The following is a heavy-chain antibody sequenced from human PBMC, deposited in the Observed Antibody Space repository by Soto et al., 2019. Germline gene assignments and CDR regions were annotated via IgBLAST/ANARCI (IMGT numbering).Heavy chain of an antibody. CDR3: ARDRNSYYDFWSGYLY. J-gene: IGHJ4*02. V-gene: IGHV1-46*01. D-gene: IGHD3-3*01. CDR2: INPSGGST. Sequence: QVQLVQSGAEVKKPGASVKVSCKASGYTFTSYYMHWVRQAPGQGLECMGIINPSGGSTSYAQKFQGRVTMTRDTSTSTVYMELSSLRSEDTAVYYCARDRNSYYDFWSGYLYWGQGTLVTVSS. CDR1: GYTFTSYY.